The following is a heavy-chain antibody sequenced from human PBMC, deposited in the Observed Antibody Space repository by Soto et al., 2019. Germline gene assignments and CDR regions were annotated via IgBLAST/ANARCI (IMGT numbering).Heavy chain of an antibody. Sequence: GGSLRLSCAASGFTVSSNYMSWVRQAPGKGLEWVSVIYSGGSTYYADSVKGRFTISRDNSKNTLYLQMNSLRAEDTAVYYCARDLRGRDDTGTTGDYWGQGTLVTVSS. D-gene: IGHD1-1*01. CDR2: IYSGGST. J-gene: IGHJ4*02. CDR1: GFTVSSNY. CDR3: ARDLRGRDDTGTTGDY. V-gene: IGHV3-53*01.